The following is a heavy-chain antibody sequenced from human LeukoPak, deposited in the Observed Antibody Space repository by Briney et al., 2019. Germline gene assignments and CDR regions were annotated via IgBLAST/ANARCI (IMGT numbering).Heavy chain of an antibody. Sequence: GGSLRLSCAASGFTFSSYAMSWVRQAPGKGLEWVSAISGSGGSTYYADSVKGRFTISRDNSKNTLYLQMNSLRAEDTAVYYCAKSRGSVAGPNYYFDYWGQGTLVTVSS. CDR3: AKSRGSVAGPNYYFDY. D-gene: IGHD6-19*01. CDR2: ISGSGGST. V-gene: IGHV3-23*01. J-gene: IGHJ4*02. CDR1: GFTFSSYA.